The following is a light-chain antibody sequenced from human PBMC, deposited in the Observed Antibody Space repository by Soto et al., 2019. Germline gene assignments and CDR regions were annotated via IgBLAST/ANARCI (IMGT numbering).Light chain of an antibody. V-gene: IGKV3-15*01. J-gene: IGKJ2*01. CDR2: GAS. CDR3: QQYDGWVKA. Sequence: ETVVTQSPATLSVSPGERATLSCRASQSGYSNLAWYQQNPGQAPRLLIYGASTRATGVPARFSGSGSGTEFTLTISSVQSEYCAVYYCQQYDGWVKALGQGTKLEIK. CDR1: QSGYSN.